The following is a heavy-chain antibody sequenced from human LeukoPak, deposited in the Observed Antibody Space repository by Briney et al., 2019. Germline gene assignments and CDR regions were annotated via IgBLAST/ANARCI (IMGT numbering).Heavy chain of an antibody. D-gene: IGHD2-15*01. CDR3: ARLYCSGGSCCSITAFDY. V-gene: IGHV3-7*01. CDR2: IKQDGSEK. Sequence: GGSLRLSCAASGFTFSSYWMSWVRQAPGKGLEWVANIKQDGSEKYYVDSVKGRFTISGDNAKNSLYLQMNSLRAEDTAVYYCARLYCSGGSCCSITAFDYWGQGTLVTVSS. CDR1: GFTFSSYW. J-gene: IGHJ4*02.